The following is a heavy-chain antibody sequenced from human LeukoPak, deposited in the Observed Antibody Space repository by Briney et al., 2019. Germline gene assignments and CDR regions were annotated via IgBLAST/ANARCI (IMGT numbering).Heavy chain of an antibody. Sequence: SETLSLTCAVYGGSFSGYYWSWIRQPPGKGLEWIGEINHSGSTNYNPSLKSRVTISVDTSKNQFSLKLSSVTAADTAVYYCARHEAYYYDSSGYLDYWGQGTLVTVSS. CDR2: INHSGST. J-gene: IGHJ4*02. CDR1: GGSFSGYY. V-gene: IGHV4-34*01. CDR3: ARHEAYYYDSSGYLDY. D-gene: IGHD3-22*01.